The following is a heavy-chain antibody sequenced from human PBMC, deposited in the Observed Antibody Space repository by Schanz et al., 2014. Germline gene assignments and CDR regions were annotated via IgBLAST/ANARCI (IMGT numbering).Heavy chain of an antibody. CDR2: INSKTGNT. D-gene: IGHD3-10*01. Sequence: QVQLVQSGAEVKKPGASVKVSCKASGYTFTSYDINWVRQATGQGLEWMGWINSKTGNTGYAQRFQGRVTMTRNTCITTGYLELNSLRSGDTAVYYCTKGRTFGRWGQGTLVTVSS. CDR1: GYTFTSYD. CDR3: TKGRTFGR. J-gene: IGHJ4*02. V-gene: IGHV1-8*01.